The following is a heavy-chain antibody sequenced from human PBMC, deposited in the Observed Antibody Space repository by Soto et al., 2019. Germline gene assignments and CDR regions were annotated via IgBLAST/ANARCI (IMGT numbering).Heavy chain of an antibody. D-gene: IGHD2-15*01. CDR3: ASKRYCSGGSCYDDY. J-gene: IGHJ4*02. V-gene: IGHV4-39*01. CDR2: IYYSGST. Sequence: QLQLQESGPGLVKPSETLSLTCTVSGGSISSSYYYWGWIRQPPGKGLEWIGSIYYSGSTYYNPSLKSRVTISVDTSKNQFSLKLTSVTAADTAVYYCASKRYCSGGSCYDDYWGQGTLVTVSS. CDR1: GGSISSSYYY.